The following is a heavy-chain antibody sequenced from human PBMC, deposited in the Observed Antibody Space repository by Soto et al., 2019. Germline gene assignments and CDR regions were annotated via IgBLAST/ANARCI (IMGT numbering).Heavy chain of an antibody. CDR3: AKFSNNFDY. J-gene: IGHJ4*02. D-gene: IGHD4-4*01. Sequence: SETLSLTCTVSGGSISSYYWSWIRQPPGKGLEWIGYVYYSGITNYNPSLKSRVTISVDTSKNQFSLKLTSVTAADTAVYYCAKFSNNFDYWGQGTLVTVSS. CDR2: VYYSGIT. CDR1: GGSISSYY. V-gene: IGHV4-59*01.